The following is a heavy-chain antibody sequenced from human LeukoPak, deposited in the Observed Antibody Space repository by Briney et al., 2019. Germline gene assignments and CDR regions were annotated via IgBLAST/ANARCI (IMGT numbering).Heavy chain of an antibody. Sequence: GGSLRLSCAASGFTFSTYWMTWVRQAPGIGLEWVANIKQDGSEKYYVDSVKGRFTISRDNAKNSLYLQMNSLRAEDTALYYCARGYSGSYWGQGTLVTVSS. CDR3: ARGYSGSY. CDR2: IKQDGSEK. V-gene: IGHV3-7*04. D-gene: IGHD1-26*01. CDR1: GFTFSTYW. J-gene: IGHJ4*02.